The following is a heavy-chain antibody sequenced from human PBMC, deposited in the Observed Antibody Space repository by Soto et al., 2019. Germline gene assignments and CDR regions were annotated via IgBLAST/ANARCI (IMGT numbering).Heavy chain of an antibody. J-gene: IGHJ4*02. D-gene: IGHD5-18*01. CDR1: GGTFSTYA. CDR2: IIPMFGTA. Sequence: QVQLVQSGAEVKKPASSVEVSCKAPGGTFSTYAISWVRQAPGQGLEWMGGIIPMFGTANYAQRFQDRVTITADESTNTVYTELSSLRSEDTAVYFCASGIQLWLRRINNGYSGWGQGTLVTVSS. CDR3: ASGIQLWLRRINNGYSG. V-gene: IGHV1-69*12.